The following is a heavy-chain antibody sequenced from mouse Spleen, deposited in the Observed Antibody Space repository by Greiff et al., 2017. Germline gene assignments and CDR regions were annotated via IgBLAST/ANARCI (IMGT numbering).Heavy chain of an antibody. J-gene: IGHJ2*01. CDR3: ARGGSSYYLDY. CDR2: IDPSDSYT. CDR1: GYTFTSYW. V-gene: IGHV1-69*01. Sequence: VQLQQPGAELVMPGASVKLSCKASGYTFTSYWMHWVKQRPGQGLEWIGEIDPSDSYTNYNQKFKGKATLTVDKSSSTAYMQLSSLTSEDSAVYYCARGGSSYYLDYWGQGTTLTVSS.